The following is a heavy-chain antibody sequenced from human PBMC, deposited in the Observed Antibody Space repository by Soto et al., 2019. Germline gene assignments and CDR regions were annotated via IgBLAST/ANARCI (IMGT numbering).Heavy chain of an antibody. CDR1: GFTCSNYG. D-gene: IGHD1-26*01. J-gene: IGHJ4*02. V-gene: IGHV3-33*01. CDR3: AGGNYYFDY. CDR2: ILYDGSNK. Sequence: QVQVVESGGDVVQPGRSLRLSCAASGFTCSNYGMHWARQAPGKGLELVAAILYDGSNKYYADSVKGRFTISRDNSKNTLYLQMNSLSAEDTAVYYGAGGNYYFDYCGQGTLVTFSS.